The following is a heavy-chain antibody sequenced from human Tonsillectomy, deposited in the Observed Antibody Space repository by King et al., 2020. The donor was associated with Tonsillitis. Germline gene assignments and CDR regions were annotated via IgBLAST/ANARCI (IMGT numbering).Heavy chain of an antibody. CDR2: TYYRSKWYD. V-gene: IGHV6-1*01. CDR3: AKEAAQGAFDI. J-gene: IGHJ3*02. D-gene: IGHD6-13*01. CDR1: GDSVSSNSAA. Sequence: VQLQQSGPGLVKPSQTLSLTCAISGDSVSSNSAAWNWTRQSPWRGLEWLGRTYYRSKWYDDYAVSVKSRITINPDTSKNQFSLPLSSVTPEDTAVYYCAKEAAQGAFDIWGQGTVVTVSS.